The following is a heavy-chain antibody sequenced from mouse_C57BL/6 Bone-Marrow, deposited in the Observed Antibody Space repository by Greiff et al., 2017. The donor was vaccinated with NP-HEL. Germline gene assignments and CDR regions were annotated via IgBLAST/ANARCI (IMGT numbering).Heavy chain of an antibody. CDR2: IYPGNSDT. J-gene: IGHJ1*03. V-gene: IGHV1-5*01. D-gene: IGHD1-1*01. CDR3: TRSITKVVAGDWYFDV. Sequence: EVQLQESGTVLARPGASVKMSCKTSGYTFTSYWMHWVNQRPGQGLEWIGAIYPGNSDTSYNQKFKGKAKLTAVTSASTAYMELSSLTNEDSAVYYCTRSITKVVAGDWYFDVWGTGTTVTVSS. CDR1: GYTFTSYW.